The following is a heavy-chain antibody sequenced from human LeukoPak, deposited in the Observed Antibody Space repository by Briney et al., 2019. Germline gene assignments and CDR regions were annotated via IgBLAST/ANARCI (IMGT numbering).Heavy chain of an antibody. CDR3: ARTPYYYYMDV. Sequence: GASVKVSCKASGYTFTSYGITWVRQAPGQGLDWIGWISAYSGNTNYAQNLQGRVSMTTDTSTSTAFMELGSLRSDDTAVYYCARTPYYYYMDVWGKGTTVTISS. CDR2: ISAYSGNT. J-gene: IGHJ6*03. CDR1: GYTFTSYG. V-gene: IGHV1-18*01.